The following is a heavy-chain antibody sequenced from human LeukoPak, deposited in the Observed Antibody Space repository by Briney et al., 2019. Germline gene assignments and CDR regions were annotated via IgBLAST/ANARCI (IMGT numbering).Heavy chain of an antibody. V-gene: IGHV3-21*01. D-gene: IGHD1-7*01. CDR1: GFTFSSYS. J-gene: IGHJ4*02. CDR3: ARVSHWNYAYARALDY. CDR2: ISSSSSYI. Sequence: PGGSLRLSCAASGFTFSSYSMNWVRQAPGKGLEWVSSISSSSSYICYADSVKGRFTISRDNAKNSLYLQMNSLRAEDTAVYYCARVSHWNYAYARALDYWGQGTLVTVSS.